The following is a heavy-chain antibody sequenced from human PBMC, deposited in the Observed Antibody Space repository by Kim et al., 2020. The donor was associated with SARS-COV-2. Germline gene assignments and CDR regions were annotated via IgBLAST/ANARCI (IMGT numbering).Heavy chain of an antibody. CDR1: GGSISSSNW. J-gene: IGHJ5*02. Sequence: SETLSLTCAVSGGSISSSNWWSWVRQPPGKGLEWIGEIYHSGSTNYNPSLKSRVTISVDKSKNQFSLKLSSVTAADTAVYYCARDRRRSTSDILTRYPNWFDPWGQGTLVTVSS. D-gene: IGHD3-9*01. CDR3: ARDRRRSTSDILTRYPNWFDP. CDR2: IYHSGST. V-gene: IGHV4-4*02.